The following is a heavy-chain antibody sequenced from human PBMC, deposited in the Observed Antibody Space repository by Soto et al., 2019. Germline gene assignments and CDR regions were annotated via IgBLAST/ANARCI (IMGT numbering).Heavy chain of an antibody. D-gene: IGHD7-27*01. Sequence: GGSLRLSCAASHFSFSTSWMNWIRQAPGKGPEWVANINPDGSAKYYVDSLKGRFTISRDNAKNSLDLQMNSLRAEDTAVYFCTRVSRGHWVDNWGKGALVTVSS. V-gene: IGHV3-7*03. CDR3: TRVSRGHWVDN. J-gene: IGHJ4*02. CDR2: INPDGSAK. CDR1: HFSFSTSW.